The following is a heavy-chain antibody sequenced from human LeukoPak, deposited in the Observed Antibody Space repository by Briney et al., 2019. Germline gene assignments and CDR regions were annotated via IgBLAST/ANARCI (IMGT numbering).Heavy chain of an antibody. V-gene: IGHV1-46*01. D-gene: IGHD1-26*01. CDR1: GYTFTNYY. CDR2: INPSGGTT. J-gene: IGHJ4*02. CDR3: ARDLGGSGSYFLTFDY. Sequence: ASVKVSCKTSGYTFTNYYMHWVRQAPGQGLEWMGKINPSGGTTNYAQKFQGRVAMTRDTSTSTAYMELRSLRSDDTAVYYCARDLGGSGSYFLTFDYWGQGTLVTVSS.